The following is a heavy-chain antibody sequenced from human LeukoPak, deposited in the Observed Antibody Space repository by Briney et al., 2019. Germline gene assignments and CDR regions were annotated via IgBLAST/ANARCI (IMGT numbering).Heavy chain of an antibody. D-gene: IGHD2-2*01. CDR2: ISSSGSTI. CDR3: ARRGVPAAIRYYYYGMDV. V-gene: IGHV3-48*03. Sequence: GGSLRLSCAASGFTLSSYEMNWVRQAPGKGLEWVSYISSSGSTIYYAGSVKGRFTISRDNAKNSLYLQMNSLRAEDTAVYYCARRGVPAAIRYYYYGMDVWGKGTTVTVSS. CDR1: GFTLSSYE. J-gene: IGHJ6*04.